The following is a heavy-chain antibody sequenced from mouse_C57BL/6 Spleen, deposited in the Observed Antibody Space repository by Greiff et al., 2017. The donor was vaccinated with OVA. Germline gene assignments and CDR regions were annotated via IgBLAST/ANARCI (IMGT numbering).Heavy chain of an antibody. V-gene: IGHV5-17*01. Sequence: EVKLMESGGGLVKPGGSLKLSCAASGFTFSDYGMHWVRQAPEKGLEWVAYISSGSSTIYYADTVKGRFTISRDNAKNTLFLQMTSLRSEDTAMYYCARSFTVVEAWFAYWGQGTLVTVSA. CDR1: GFTFSDYG. CDR2: ISSGSSTI. J-gene: IGHJ3*01. CDR3: ARSFTVVEAWFAY. D-gene: IGHD1-1*01.